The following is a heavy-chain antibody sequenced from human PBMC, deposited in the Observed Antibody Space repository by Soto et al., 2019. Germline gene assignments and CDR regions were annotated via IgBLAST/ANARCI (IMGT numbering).Heavy chain of an antibody. Sequence: SETLSLTCAVYGGSFSGYYWSWIRQPPGKGLEWIGEINHSGSTNYNPSLNSLVTISVDTSKNQFSLKLSSVTAEDTAVYYCAGDRQVPPVDWNYYQDYYYYMDVWGKGTTVTVSS. CDR1: GGSFSGYY. CDR2: INHSGST. D-gene: IGHD1-7*01. J-gene: IGHJ6*03. CDR3: AGDRQVPPVDWNYYQDYYYYMDV. V-gene: IGHV4-34*01.